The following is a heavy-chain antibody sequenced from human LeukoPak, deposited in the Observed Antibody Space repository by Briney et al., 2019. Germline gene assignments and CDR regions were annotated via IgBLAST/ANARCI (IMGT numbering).Heavy chain of an antibody. Sequence: GGSLRLSCAASGFIFSSYGMHWVRQAPGKGLEWVARIWHDGSNDDYADSVKGRFTISRDNSKNTLYLQMNSLRAEDTAIYYCAKVTGDYYDTSGAFDYRGQGTLVTVSS. CDR1: GFIFSSYG. CDR3: AKVTGDYYDTSGAFDY. J-gene: IGHJ4*02. V-gene: IGHV3-33*06. CDR2: IWHDGSND. D-gene: IGHD3-22*01.